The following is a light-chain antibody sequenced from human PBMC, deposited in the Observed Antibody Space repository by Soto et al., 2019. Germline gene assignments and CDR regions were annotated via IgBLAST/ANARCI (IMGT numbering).Light chain of an antibody. CDR2: DVS. CDR1: SSDVGGYNY. V-gene: IGLV2-14*01. J-gene: IGLJ1*01. CDR3: SSYTSSSTLGV. Sequence: ALTQPASVSGSPGQSITISCTGTSSDVGGYNYVSWYQQHPGKAPKLMIYDVSNRPSGVSNRFSGSKSGNTASLTISGLQAEDEADYYCSSYTSSSTLGVFGNGTKVTVL.